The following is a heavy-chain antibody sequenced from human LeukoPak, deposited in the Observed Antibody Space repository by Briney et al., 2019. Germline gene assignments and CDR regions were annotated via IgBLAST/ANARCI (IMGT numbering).Heavy chain of an antibody. J-gene: IGHJ4*02. CDR1: RFTFSSYT. CDR2: TSYDESNK. Sequence: GGSLRLSCAASRFTFSSYTMHWVRQAPGKGLEWVAVTSYDESNKYYTDSVKGRFTISRDNSKYTLYLQMNSLRPEDTAVYYCARDQIVAPGNYDYWGQGTLVTVSS. D-gene: IGHD2/OR15-2a*01. CDR3: ARDQIVAPGNYDY. V-gene: IGHV3-30-3*01.